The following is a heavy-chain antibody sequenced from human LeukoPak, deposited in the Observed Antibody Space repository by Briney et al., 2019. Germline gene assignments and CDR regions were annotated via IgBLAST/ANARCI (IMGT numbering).Heavy chain of an antibody. CDR3: ARDFAGDYYDSSGYYCLDY. CDR1: GYTFTSYY. V-gene: IGHV1-46*01. CDR2: INPSGGST. J-gene: IGHJ4*02. Sequence: ASVKVSCKASGYTFTSYYMHWVRQAPGQGLEWMGIINPSGGSTSYAQKFQGRVTMTRDTSTSTVYVELSSLRSEDTAVYYCARDFAGDYYDSSGYYCLDYWGQGTLVTVSS. D-gene: IGHD3-22*01.